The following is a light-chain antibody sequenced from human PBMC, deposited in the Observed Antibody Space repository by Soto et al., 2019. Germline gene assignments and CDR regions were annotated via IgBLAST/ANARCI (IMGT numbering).Light chain of an antibody. Sequence: DIQMTQSPSILSASVGDRVTITCRASQSISNWLAWYQQKPGRAPKVLIYDASSLQSGVPSRFSGSGSGTEFTPTISSLQPGDIATYYCQQYKSYSYTFGQGTNLEI. V-gene: IGKV1-5*01. CDR3: QQYKSYSYT. CDR1: QSISNW. CDR2: DAS. J-gene: IGKJ2*01.